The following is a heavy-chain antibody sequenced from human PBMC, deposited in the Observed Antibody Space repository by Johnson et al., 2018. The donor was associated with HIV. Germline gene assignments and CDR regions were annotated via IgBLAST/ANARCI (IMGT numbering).Heavy chain of an antibody. CDR3: VAAAPGGWNGALDF. CDR1: GFAFSDYY. Sequence: QVKLVESGGGLVQPGGSLRLSCAASGFAFSDYYMAWIRQAPGKGLEWVAFIRYDGSNKYYADSVKGRFTISRENAKESFYLQMDSLREGDTAMYYCVAAAPGGWNGALDFWGQGTMVTVSS. D-gene: IGHD6-13*01. CDR2: IRYDGSNK. V-gene: IGHV3-30*02. J-gene: IGHJ3*01.